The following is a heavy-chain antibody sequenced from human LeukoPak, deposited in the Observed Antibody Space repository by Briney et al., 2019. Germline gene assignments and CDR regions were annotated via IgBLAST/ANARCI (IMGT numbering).Heavy chain of an antibody. V-gene: IGHV3-7*01. CDR1: GFTFSRYW. CDR3: AELGITMIGGV. Sequence: PGGSLRLSCAASGFTFSRYWMNWVRQAPGKGLEWVANMKQDGSEKYYVDSVKGRFAISRDNAKNSLYLQMNSLRAEDTAVYYCAELGITMIGGVWGKGTTVTISS. D-gene: IGHD3-10*02. J-gene: IGHJ6*04. CDR2: MKQDGSEK.